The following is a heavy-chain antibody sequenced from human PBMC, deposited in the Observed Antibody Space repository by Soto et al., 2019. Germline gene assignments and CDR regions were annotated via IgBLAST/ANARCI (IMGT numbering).Heavy chain of an antibody. CDR2: ISSSSSTI. D-gene: IGHD2-15*01. V-gene: IGHV3-11*04. Sequence: GGSLRLSCAGSGFTFGDSYMSWIRQAPGKGLEWVSYISSSSSTIYYADSVKGRFTISRDNAKNSLYLQMNSLRDEDTAVYYCARDVQDRIDPWGQGTLVTVSS. CDR3: ARDVQDRIDP. J-gene: IGHJ5*02. CDR1: GFTFGDSY.